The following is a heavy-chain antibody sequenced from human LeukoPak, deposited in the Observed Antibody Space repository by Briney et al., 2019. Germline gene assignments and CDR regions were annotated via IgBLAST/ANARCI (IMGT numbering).Heavy chain of an antibody. CDR1: GFTLSNYA. Sequence: GGSLRLSCAASGFTLSNYAMSWVRQALWKGLEWVSSISGNGGSTYYADSVKGRFTISRDNSKNTLYLQMNSLRAEDTAVYYCAKDIVVVPAASDAFDIWGQGTMVTVSS. J-gene: IGHJ3*02. CDR2: ISGNGGST. D-gene: IGHD2-2*01. CDR3: AKDIVVVPAASDAFDI. V-gene: IGHV3-23*01.